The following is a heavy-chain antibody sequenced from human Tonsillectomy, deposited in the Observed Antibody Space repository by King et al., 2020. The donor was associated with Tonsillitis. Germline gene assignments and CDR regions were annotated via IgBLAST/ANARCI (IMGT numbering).Heavy chain of an antibody. V-gene: IGHV3-30*18. J-gene: IGHJ6*02. CDR2: ISYDGSNK. CDR1: GFTFSSYD. Sequence: VQLVVSGGGVVQPGRSLRLSCAASGFTFSSYDMYWVRQAPGKGLEWVAVISYDGSNKYYADSVKGRFTISRDNSKNTLYLQMNSLSAEDTAVYYCAKDRIYYDFWSGYYPYYDYGMDVWGQGTTVTVSS. CDR3: AKDRIYYDFWSGYYPYYDYGMDV. D-gene: IGHD3-3*01.